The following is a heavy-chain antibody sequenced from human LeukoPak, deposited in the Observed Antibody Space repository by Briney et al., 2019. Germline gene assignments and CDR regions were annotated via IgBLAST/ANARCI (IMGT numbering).Heavy chain of an antibody. CDR1: GGSISSYY. Sequence: SETLSLTCTVSGGSISSYYWSWIRQPPGKGLEWIGYIYYSGSTNYNPSLKSRVTISVDTSKNQFSLKLSSVTAAGTAVYYCARDSSVPAAMYTYYYYYGMDVWGQGTTVTVSS. CDR2: IYYSGST. J-gene: IGHJ6*02. D-gene: IGHD2-2*01. V-gene: IGHV4-59*01. CDR3: ARDSSVPAAMYTYYYYYGMDV.